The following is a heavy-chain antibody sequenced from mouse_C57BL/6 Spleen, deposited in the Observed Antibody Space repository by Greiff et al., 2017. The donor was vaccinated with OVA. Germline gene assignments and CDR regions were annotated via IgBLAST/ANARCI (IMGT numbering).Heavy chain of an antibody. D-gene: IGHD2-5*01. CDR2: IYPSDSET. CDR1: GYTFTSYW. Sequence: VKLQQPGAELVRPGSSVKLSCKASGYTFTSYWMDWVKQRPGQGLEWIGNIYPSDSETHYNQKFKDKATLTVDKSSSTAYMQLSSLTSEDSAVYYCARSDSNSFAYWGQGTLVTVSA. V-gene: IGHV1-61*01. CDR3: ARSDSNSFAY. J-gene: IGHJ3*01.